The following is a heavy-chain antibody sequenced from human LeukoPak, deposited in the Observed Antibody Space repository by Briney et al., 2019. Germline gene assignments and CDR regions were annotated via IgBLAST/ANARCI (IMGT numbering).Heavy chain of an antibody. D-gene: IGHD4-23*01. CDR2: ISYDGSNK. CDR1: GFTFSSYA. V-gene: IGHV3-30*04. CDR3: ARDKLRWYSHGMDV. J-gene: IGHJ6*02. Sequence: GGSLRLSCAASGFTFSSYAMHWVRQAPGKGLEWVAVISYDGSNKYYADSVKGRFTISRDNSKNTLYLEMNSLRAEDTAVYYCARDKLRWYSHGMDVWGQGTTVTVSS.